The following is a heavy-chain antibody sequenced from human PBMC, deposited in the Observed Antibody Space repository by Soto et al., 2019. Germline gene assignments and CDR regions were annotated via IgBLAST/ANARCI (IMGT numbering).Heavy chain of an antibody. Sequence: QITLKESGPTLVKPTQTRTLTCTFSGFSLSTSGVGVGWIRQPPGKALEWLALIYWNDDKRYSPSLKSRLTITKDTSKNPVVLTMTNMDPVDTATYYCAHKDEAAARVDPWGQGTLVTVSS. J-gene: IGHJ5*02. D-gene: IGHD6-6*01. CDR1: GFSLSTSGVG. CDR2: IYWNDDK. CDR3: AHKDEAAARVDP. V-gene: IGHV2-5*01.